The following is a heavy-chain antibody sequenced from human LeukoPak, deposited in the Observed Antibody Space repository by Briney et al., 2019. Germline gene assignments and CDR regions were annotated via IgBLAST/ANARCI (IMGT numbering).Heavy chain of an antibody. J-gene: IGHJ4*02. CDR1: GFTFSSYA. CDR3: ARGPGIAVAGPDY. V-gene: IGHV3-30-3*01. D-gene: IGHD6-19*01. CDR2: ISYDGGNK. Sequence: PGGSLRLSCAASGFTFSSYAMHWVRQAPGKGLEWVAVISYDGGNKYYADSVKGRFTISRDNSKNTLYLQMNSLRAEDTAVYYCARGPGIAVAGPDYWGQGTLVTVSS.